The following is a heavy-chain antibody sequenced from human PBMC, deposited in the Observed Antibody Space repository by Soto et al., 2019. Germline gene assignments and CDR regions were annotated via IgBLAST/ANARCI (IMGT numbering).Heavy chain of an antibody. V-gene: IGHV1-58*01. CDR1: GFTFTSSA. Sequence: GASVKVSCKASGFTFTSSAVQWVRQARGQRLEWIGWIVVGSGNTNYAQKFQERVTITRDMSTSTAYMELNSLRSEDTAVYYCAAGWLRFWEWFPQTYYGMDVWGQGTTVTVYS. D-gene: IGHD3-3*01. J-gene: IGHJ6*02. CDR2: IVVGSGNT. CDR3: AAGWLRFWEWFPQTYYGMDV.